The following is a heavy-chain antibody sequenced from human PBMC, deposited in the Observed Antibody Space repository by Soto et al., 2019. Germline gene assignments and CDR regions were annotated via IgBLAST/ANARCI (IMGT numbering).Heavy chain of an antibody. CDR1: GFTFSSYA. V-gene: IGHV3-23*01. D-gene: IGHD6-19*01. CDR2: ISGSGGST. CDR3: AKVQGRYSSGWYPNDAFDI. J-gene: IGHJ3*02. Sequence: EVQLLESGGGLVQPGGSLRLSCAASGFTFSSYAMSWVRQAPGKGLEWVSAISGSGGSTYYADSVKGRFTISRDNSKNTLYLQMNSLRAEYTAVYYCAKVQGRYSSGWYPNDAFDIWGQGTMVTVSS.